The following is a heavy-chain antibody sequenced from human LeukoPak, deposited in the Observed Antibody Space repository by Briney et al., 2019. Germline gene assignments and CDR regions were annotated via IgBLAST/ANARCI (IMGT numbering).Heavy chain of an antibody. D-gene: IGHD5-24*01. J-gene: IGHJ4*02. CDR2: IYYSGSI. V-gene: IGHV4-28*03. Sequence: SDTLSLTCAVSGYSISSSNYWGWIRQPPGKGLEWIGHIYYSGSIYYNPSLKSRVTMSVDTSKNQFSLKLSSVTAVDTAVYYCVRDRRDGYNYVDLWGLGTLVTVSS. CDR1: GYSISSSNY. CDR3: VRDRRDGYNYVDL.